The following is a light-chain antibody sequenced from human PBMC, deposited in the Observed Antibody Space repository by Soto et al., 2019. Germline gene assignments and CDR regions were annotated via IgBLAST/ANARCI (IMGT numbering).Light chain of an antibody. J-gene: IGKJ1*01. CDR2: GPS. V-gene: IGKV3-15*01. Sequence: EIVWTQSPGTLSLSPGDTASLSCRASQSVNRNLAWYQQKPGQAPRLLIFGPSTRATGVPGRFSGSGSGTEFTLTISSLQSEDFAVYYCQQYNNWPWTFGQGTKVDIK. CDR3: QQYNNWPWT. CDR1: QSVNRN.